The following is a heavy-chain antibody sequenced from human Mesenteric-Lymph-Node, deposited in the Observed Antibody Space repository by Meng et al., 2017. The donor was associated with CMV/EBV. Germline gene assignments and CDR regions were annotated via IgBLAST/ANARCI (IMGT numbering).Heavy chain of an antibody. CDR3: AREGNQLLGYYYYGMDV. Sequence: GSLRLSCTVSGYSISSGYYWGWIRQPPGKGLEWIGSIYHSGSTYYNPSLKSRVTISVDTSKNQFSLKLSSVTAADTAVYYCAREGNQLLGYYYYGMDVWGQGTTVTVSS. D-gene: IGHD2-2*01. J-gene: IGHJ6*02. CDR2: IYHSGST. V-gene: IGHV4-38-2*02. CDR1: GYSISSGYY.